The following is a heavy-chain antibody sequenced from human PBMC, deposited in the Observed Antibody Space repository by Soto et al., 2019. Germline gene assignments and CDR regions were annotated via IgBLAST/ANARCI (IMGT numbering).Heavy chain of an antibody. CDR2: FDPEDGET. Sequence: ASVKVSCKVSGYTLTELSMHWVRQAPGKGLEWMGGFDPEDGETIYAQKFQGRVTMTEDTSTDTAYMELSSLRSEDTAVYYCATSRHYYDSSGYYYDYWGQGTLVTVSS. D-gene: IGHD3-22*01. CDR3: ATSRHYYDSSGYYYDY. CDR1: GYTLTELS. V-gene: IGHV1-24*01. J-gene: IGHJ4*02.